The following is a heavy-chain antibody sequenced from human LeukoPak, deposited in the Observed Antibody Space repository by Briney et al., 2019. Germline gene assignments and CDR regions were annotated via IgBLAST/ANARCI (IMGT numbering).Heavy chain of an antibody. V-gene: IGHV1-24*01. CDR2: FDPEVGET. Sequence: GASVKVSCKLTGNTLSEFFMHWVRQSPGKGLEWMGGFDPEVGETVYAQKFQRRVTMTEDTSNETAYMELSRLRSEDTAVYYCATDLLAGGLKTFDPWGKGTLVTVSS. J-gene: IGHJ5*02. CDR1: GNTLSEFF. CDR3: ATDLLAGGLKTFDP.